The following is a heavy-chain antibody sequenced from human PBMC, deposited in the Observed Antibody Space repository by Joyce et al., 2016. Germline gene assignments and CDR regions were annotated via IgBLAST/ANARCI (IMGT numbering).Heavy chain of an antibody. CDR1: GGSVNTRTFY. CDR3: ARVMLGDCSGESCHSSAFDV. V-gene: IGHV4-39*07. J-gene: IGHJ3*01. CDR2: IYPSGTT. D-gene: IGHD2-15*01. Sequence: QLQLQESGPGLVKPSETLSLSCSVSGGSVNTRTFYWGWIRQSPGKGLEGIGSIYPSGTTFYNPSLKSRVSLSVDTSKNHFSLEVTSATSADTAVYYCARVMLGDCSGESCHSSAFDVWGQGTMVIVSS.